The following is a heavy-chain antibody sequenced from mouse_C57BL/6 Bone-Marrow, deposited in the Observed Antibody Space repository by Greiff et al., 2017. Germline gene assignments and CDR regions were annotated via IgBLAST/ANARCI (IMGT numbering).Heavy chain of an antibody. V-gene: IGHV1-81*01. Sequence: VQLQESGAELARPGASVKLSCKASGYTFTSYGISWVKQRTGQGLEWIGEIYPRSGNTYYNEKFKGKATLTADKSSSTAYMELRSLTSEDSAVYFCARGGSSFAMGYWGQGTSVTVSS. CDR2: IYPRSGNT. CDR1: GYTFTSYG. D-gene: IGHD1-1*01. J-gene: IGHJ4*01. CDR3: ARGGSSFAMGY.